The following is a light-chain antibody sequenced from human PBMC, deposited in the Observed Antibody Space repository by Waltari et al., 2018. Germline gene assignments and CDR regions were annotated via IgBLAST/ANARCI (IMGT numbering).Light chain of an antibody. CDR3: QQYDGIVVT. V-gene: IGKV3-20*01. CDR1: QSVSTIS. Sequence: EIVLTQSPGTLPLSPGERATLSCMASQSVSTISLTWYQQKPGQAPRRLIYGTSSRATGIPDRFSGSGSGTDFTLTISRLQPEDFAIYYCQQYDGIVVTFGGGTKVEI. J-gene: IGKJ4*01. CDR2: GTS.